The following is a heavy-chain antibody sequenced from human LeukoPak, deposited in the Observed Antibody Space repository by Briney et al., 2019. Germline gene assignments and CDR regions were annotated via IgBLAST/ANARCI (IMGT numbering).Heavy chain of an antibody. CDR3: ARGRFSSSWSPNQDLDY. CDR1: GFTVSSNS. J-gene: IGHJ4*02. V-gene: IGHV3-53*01. D-gene: IGHD6-13*01. CDR2: IHSGGRT. Sequence: PGGSLRLSCAVSGFTVSSNSMNWVRQAPGKGLEWVSVIHSGGRTYYADSVKGRFTISKDNSNNTLYLQMNSLRAEDTAVYYCARGRFSSSWSPNQDLDYWGQGTLVTVSS.